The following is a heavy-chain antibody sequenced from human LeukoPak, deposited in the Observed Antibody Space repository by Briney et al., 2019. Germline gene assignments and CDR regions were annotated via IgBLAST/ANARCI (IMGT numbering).Heavy chain of an antibody. J-gene: IGHJ6*02. CDR3: VKVVSYYSYYTMDV. V-gene: IGHV3-43*02. CDR1: GFTFDDYA. CDR2: ISGDGDST. Sequence: GGSLRLSCGASGFTFDDYAMHWARQAPGKGLEWVSLISGDGDSTCYADSVKGRFTISRDNSKNSLYLQMNSLRTEDTALYYCVKVVSYYSYYTMDVWGQGTTVTVSS. D-gene: IGHD2-8*01.